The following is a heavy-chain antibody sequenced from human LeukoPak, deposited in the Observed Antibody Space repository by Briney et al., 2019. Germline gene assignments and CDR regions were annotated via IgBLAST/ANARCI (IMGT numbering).Heavy chain of an antibody. V-gene: IGHV1-18*01. CDR2: ISAYNGNT. CDR3: ARDLYYYDSSGYPPAGY. J-gene: IGHJ4*02. CDR1: EGTFSSYA. D-gene: IGHD3-22*01. Sequence: ASVKVSCKASEGTFSSYAISWVRQAPGQGLEWMGWISAYNGNTNYAQKLQGRVTMTTDTSTSTAYMELRSLRSDDTAVYYCARDLYYYDSSGYPPAGYWGQGTLVTVPS.